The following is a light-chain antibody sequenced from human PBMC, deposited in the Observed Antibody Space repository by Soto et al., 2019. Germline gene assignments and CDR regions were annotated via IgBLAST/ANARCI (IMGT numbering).Light chain of an antibody. CDR3: AAWDDSLSGRV. V-gene: IGLV1-47*01. Sequence: QSVLTQPPSASGTPGQMVSISCSGGSSNIGSHNVYWYQQLPGTAPKLLIFKNNQRPSGVPDRFSGSKSGTSASLAISGLRSEDEADYYCAAWDDSLSGRVFGNGTKVTVL. CDR2: KNN. J-gene: IGLJ1*01. CDR1: SSNIGSHN.